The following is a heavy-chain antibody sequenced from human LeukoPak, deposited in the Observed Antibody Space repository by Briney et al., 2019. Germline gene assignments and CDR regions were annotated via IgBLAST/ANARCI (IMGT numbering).Heavy chain of an antibody. D-gene: IGHD2-15*01. Sequence: GASVKVSCKASGYTFTSYGISWVRQAPGQGLEWMGWSSAYNGNTNYAQQPKGSVTMTTDPSTSTAYMELRSLRSDDPAVYYCARDQEDIAVVGAACAFDIWGQGTMVTVSS. V-gene: IGHV1-18*01. CDR1: GYTFTSYG. CDR3: ARDQEDIAVVGAACAFDI. J-gene: IGHJ3*02. CDR2: SSAYNGNT.